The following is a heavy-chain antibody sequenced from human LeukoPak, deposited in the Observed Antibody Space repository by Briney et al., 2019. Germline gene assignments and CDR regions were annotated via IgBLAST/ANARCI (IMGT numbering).Heavy chain of an antibody. J-gene: IGHJ4*02. CDR3: ARSMEVVPAATLY. V-gene: IGHV1-2*02. CDR1: GYTFTGYY. D-gene: IGHD2-2*01. Sequence: GASVKVSCKASGYTFTGYYMHWVRQAPGQGLEWMGWINPNSGGTNYAQKFQGRVTMTRDTSISTAYMELSRLRSDDTAVYYYARSMEVVPAATLYWGQGTLVTVSS. CDR2: INPNSGGT.